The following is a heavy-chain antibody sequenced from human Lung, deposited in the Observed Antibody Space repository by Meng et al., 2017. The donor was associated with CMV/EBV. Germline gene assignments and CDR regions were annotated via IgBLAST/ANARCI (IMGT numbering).Heavy chain of an antibody. J-gene: IGHJ3*02. Sequence: AESLRLSCAVSGFTFSGYAMSWIRQAPGKGLEWVSVISGYGGGTYYADSAKGRFTISRDHSKDTVFLQMHSQRVEDTAVYYCARVSVLKNYYDSRVYEGAFDTWGQGTMVTGSS. CDR3: ARVSVLKNYYDSRVYEGAFDT. CDR2: ISGYGGGT. D-gene: IGHD3-22*01. CDR1: GFTFSGYA. V-gene: IGHV3-23*01.